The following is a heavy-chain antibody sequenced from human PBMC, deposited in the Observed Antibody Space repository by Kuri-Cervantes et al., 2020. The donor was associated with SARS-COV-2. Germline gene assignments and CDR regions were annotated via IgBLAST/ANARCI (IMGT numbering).Heavy chain of an antibody. CDR3: TRDRGYCSGGGCYSTGFSFDY. V-gene: IGHV3-21*01. Sequence: GESLKISCAASGFTFRTYAMHWVRQAPGKGLEWVSTISSGSDYIYYGDSVKGRFTISRDNAEDSLYLQMNSLRVGDTAVYYCTRDRGYCSGGGCYSTGFSFDYWGQGALVTVSS. D-gene: IGHD2-15*01. CDR2: ISSGSDYI. CDR1: GFTFRTYA. J-gene: IGHJ4*02.